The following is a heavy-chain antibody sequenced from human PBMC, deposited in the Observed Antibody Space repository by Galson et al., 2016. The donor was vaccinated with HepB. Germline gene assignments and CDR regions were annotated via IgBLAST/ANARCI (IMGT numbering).Heavy chain of an antibody. CDR1: GYTFTSYA. D-gene: IGHD2-15*01. Sequence: SVKVSCKASGYTFTSYAMHWVRQAPGQRLEWMGWINAGNGHTKYSQRFQGRVTITRDTSASTAYMELSSLRSEDTAVYYCATYCSGGSCYPYYYYGMDVWGQGTTVTVSS. V-gene: IGHV1-3*01. CDR3: ATYCSGGSCYPYYYYGMDV. CDR2: INAGNGHT. J-gene: IGHJ6*02.